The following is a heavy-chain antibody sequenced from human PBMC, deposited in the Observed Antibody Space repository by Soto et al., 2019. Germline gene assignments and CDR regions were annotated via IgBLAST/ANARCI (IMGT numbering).Heavy chain of an antibody. D-gene: IGHD6-19*01. CDR2: ISVKGDTT. J-gene: IGHJ4*02. Sequence: EVQVLESGGGLVQPGGSLRLSCAASGFTFNTYVMTWAGQAPGKGLEWVSVISVKGDTTDYADTVKGRFIISRDNSKNMLYLQMNSLRPEDTAVYYCAKGGWLDDWGQGTLVTVSS. V-gene: IGHV3-23*01. CDR1: GFTFNTYV. CDR3: AKGGWLDD.